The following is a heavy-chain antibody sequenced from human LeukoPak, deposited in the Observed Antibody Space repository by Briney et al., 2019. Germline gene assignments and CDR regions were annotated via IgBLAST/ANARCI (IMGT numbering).Heavy chain of an antibody. V-gene: IGHV1-18*01. CDR3: ARGLREWLLTHYYFDY. CDR2: ISAYNGNT. J-gene: IGHJ4*02. Sequence: ASVKVSCKASGYTFTSYGISWVRQAPGQGLEWMGWISAYNGNTNYAQKLQGRVTMTTDTSTSTAYMELRSLRSEDTAVYYCARGLREWLLTHYYFDYWGQGTLVTVSS. D-gene: IGHD3-3*01. CDR1: GYTFTSYG.